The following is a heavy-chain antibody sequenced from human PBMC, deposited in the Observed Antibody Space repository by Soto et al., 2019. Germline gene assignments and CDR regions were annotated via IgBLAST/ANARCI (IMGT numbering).Heavy chain of an antibody. J-gene: IGHJ3*01. V-gene: IGHV1-46*01. CDR3: ARDQLYYNDISGRPLNAFDV. CDR2: IRPSGGAT. Sequence: ASVKVSCKASGYTFTSYYMHWMRQAPGQGLEWMGIIRPSGGATGYAQKFQGRVTMTRDTSTSTVHMELSSLISEDTAVYYCARDQLYYNDISGRPLNAFDVWGQGTMVTVSS. D-gene: IGHD3-22*01. CDR1: GYTFTSYY.